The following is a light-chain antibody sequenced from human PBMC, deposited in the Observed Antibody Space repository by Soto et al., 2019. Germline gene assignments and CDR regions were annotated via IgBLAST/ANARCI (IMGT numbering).Light chain of an antibody. CDR1: QGVSTW. Sequence: DIQMTQSPSSLSASVVDRVTIACLASQGVSTWLAWYQQKPGKAPNLLIYTASSLQSGVPSRFSGSGSGTDFTLTINGLQPEDFATYYCQQAASFPITFGQGTRLEIK. V-gene: IGKV1-12*01. J-gene: IGKJ5*01. CDR2: TAS. CDR3: QQAASFPIT.